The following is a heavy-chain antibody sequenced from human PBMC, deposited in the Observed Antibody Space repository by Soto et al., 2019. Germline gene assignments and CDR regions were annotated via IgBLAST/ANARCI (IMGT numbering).Heavy chain of an antibody. V-gene: IGHV4-30-4*01. D-gene: IGHD3-16*02. CDR2: IYYSGST. Sequence: QVQLQESGPGLVKPSQTLSLTCTVSGGSISSGDYYWSWIRQPPGKGLEWIGYIYYSGSTYYNPSLKSRVXXSXAXXKHQFSLKLSSVTAADTAVYYCARVPLKVKGWFDPWGQGTLVTVSS. CDR1: GGSISSGDYY. CDR3: ARVPLKVKGWFDP. J-gene: IGHJ5*02.